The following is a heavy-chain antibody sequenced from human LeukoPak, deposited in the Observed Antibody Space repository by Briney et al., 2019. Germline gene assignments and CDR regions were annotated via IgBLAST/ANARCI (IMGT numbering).Heavy chain of an antibody. V-gene: IGHV4-59*08. J-gene: IGHJ4*02. Sequence: SETLSLACTVSGGSISSYYWSWIRQPPGKGLEWIGYIYYSGSTNYNPSLKSRVTISVDTSKNQFSLKLSSVTAADTAVYYCAGSYSSGWYLTLDYWGQGTLVAVSS. D-gene: IGHD6-19*01. CDR2: IYYSGST. CDR1: GGSISSYY. CDR3: AGSYSSGWYLTLDY.